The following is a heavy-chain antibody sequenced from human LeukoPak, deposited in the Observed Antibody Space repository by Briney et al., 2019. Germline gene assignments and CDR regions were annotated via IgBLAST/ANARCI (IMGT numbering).Heavy chain of an antibody. D-gene: IGHD6-19*01. CDR1: GYTSTSYD. V-gene: IGHV1-8*01. J-gene: IGHJ5*02. Sequence: ASVKVSCKASGYTSTSYDINWVRQATGQGLERMGWMNPNSGNTGYAQKFQGRVTMTRNTSISTAYMELSSLRSEDTAVYYCARGPARGERAVAGKSNWFDPWGQGTLVTVSS. CDR2: MNPNSGNT. CDR3: ARGPARGERAVAGKSNWFDP.